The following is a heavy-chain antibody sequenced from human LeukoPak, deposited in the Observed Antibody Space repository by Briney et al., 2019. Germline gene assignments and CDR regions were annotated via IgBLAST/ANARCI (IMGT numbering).Heavy chain of an antibody. CDR2: IKQDGSEK. CDR1: GLTFSSYW. Sequence: PGGSLRLSCTAFGLTFSSYWLTWVRQAPGKGLEWVANIKQDGSEKNYVASAKGRFTISKDDTKNSLYLQMNSLRDENTAVYHCVSRRCTATACFATSFNRFNYWGQGTLVTVSS. D-gene: IGHD2-8*02. V-gene: IGHV3-7*03. CDR3: VSRRCTATACFATSFNRFNY. J-gene: IGHJ4*02.